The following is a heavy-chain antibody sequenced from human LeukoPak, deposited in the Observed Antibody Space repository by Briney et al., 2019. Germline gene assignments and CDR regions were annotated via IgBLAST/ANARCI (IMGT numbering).Heavy chain of an antibody. J-gene: IGHJ4*02. V-gene: IGHV4-34*01. Sequence: PSETLSLTCAVYGGSFSGYYWSWIRQPPGKGLEWIGEINHSGSTNYNPSLKSRVTISVDTSKNQFSLKLSSVTAADTAVYYCARPTVFEYYFDSWGRGTLVTVSS. D-gene: IGHD3-3*01. CDR3: ARPTVFEYYFDS. CDR2: INHSGST. CDR1: GGSFSGYY.